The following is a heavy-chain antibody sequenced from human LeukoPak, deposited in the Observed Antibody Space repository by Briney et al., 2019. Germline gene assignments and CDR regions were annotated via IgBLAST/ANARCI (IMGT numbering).Heavy chain of an antibody. CDR3: ATFNGRFLEWLLD. V-gene: IGHV3-23*01. Sequence: HPGGSLRLSCAASGFTFSSYAMSWVRQAPGKGLEWVSAISGSGGSTYYADSVKGRFTISRDDSKNTLYLQMNSLRAEDTAVYYCATFNGRFLEWLLDWGQGTLVTVSS. J-gene: IGHJ4*02. D-gene: IGHD3-3*01. CDR2: ISGSGGST. CDR1: GFTFSSYA.